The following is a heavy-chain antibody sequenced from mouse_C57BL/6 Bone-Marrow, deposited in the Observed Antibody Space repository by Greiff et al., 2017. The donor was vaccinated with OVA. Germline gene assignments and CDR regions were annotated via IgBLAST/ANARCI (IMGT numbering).Heavy chain of an antibody. V-gene: IGHV5-2*01. J-gene: IGHJ3*01. Sequence: EVQLQESGGGLVQPGASLKLSCESNEYEFPSHDMSWVRKTPEQRLELVAAINSYGGSTYYPDTLERRFIFSRDNTKKTLYLQMSSLRSEDTAWYYCERHDGWFAYWGQGTLVTVSA. CDR2: INSYGGST. CDR1: EYEFPSHD. CDR3: ERHDGWFAY.